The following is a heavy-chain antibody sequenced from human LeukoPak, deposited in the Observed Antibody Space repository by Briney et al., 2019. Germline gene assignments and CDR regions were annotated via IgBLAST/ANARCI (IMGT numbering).Heavy chain of an antibody. CDR1: GYTFTGYY. V-gene: IGHV1-2*02. CDR2: VNPNSGGT. CDR3: ARDDTMVRGANFDY. Sequence: WASVKVSCKASGYTFTGYYMHWVRQAPGQGLEWMGWVNPNSGGTNYAQKFQGRVTMTRDTSISTAYMELSRLRSDDTAVYYCARDDTMVRGANFDYWGQGTLVTVSS. J-gene: IGHJ4*02. D-gene: IGHD3-10*01.